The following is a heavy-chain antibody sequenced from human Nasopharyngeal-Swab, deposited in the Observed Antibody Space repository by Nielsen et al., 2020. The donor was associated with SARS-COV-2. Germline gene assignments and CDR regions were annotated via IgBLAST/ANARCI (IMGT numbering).Heavy chain of an antibody. V-gene: IGHV1-18*01. CDR2: ISAYNGNT. J-gene: IGHJ5*02. Sequence: WVRQAPGQGLEWMGWISAYNGNTYYAQKLQGRVTMTTDTSTSTAYMELRSLRSDDTAVYYCAAIKYDYVWGSYRYTQNLNWFDPWGQGTLVTVSS. D-gene: IGHD3-16*02. CDR3: AAIKYDYVWGSYRYTQNLNWFDP.